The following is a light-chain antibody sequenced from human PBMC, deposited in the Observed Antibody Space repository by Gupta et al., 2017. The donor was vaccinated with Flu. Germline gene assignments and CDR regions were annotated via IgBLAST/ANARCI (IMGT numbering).Light chain of an antibody. CDR1: QSVSSY. J-gene: IGKJ1*01. CDR3: QQYNNWPPWT. V-gene: IGKV3-15*01. CDR2: GAS. Sequence: EIVMTQSPATLSASPGERATLTCRASQSVSSYLAWYQQKRGQAPRLLIYGASTRATGIPARFSGSGSGTEFTLTISSLQSEDFAVYYCQQYNNWPPWTFGQGTKVEIK.